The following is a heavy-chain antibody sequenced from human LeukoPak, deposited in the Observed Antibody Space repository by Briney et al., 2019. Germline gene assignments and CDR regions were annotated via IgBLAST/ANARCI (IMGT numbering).Heavy chain of an antibody. CDR2: ISWNSGSI. CDR1: GFTFDDYA. J-gene: IGHJ4*02. CDR3: AKATFTYSSSSAVDY. D-gene: IGHD6-6*01. V-gene: IGHV3-9*01. Sequence: GGSLRLSCAASGFTFDDYAMHWVRQAPGKGLEWVSGISWNSGSIGYADSVKGRFTISRDNAKNSLYLQMSSLRAEDTALYYCAKATFTYSSSSAVDYWGQGTLVTVSS.